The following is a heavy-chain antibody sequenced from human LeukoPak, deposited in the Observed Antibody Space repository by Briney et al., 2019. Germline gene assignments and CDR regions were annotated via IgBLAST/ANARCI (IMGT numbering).Heavy chain of an antibody. CDR2: IYAGGTT. CDR3: VREGKNMDV. Sequence: GGSLRLSCAASGFTFSNAWMTWVRQAPGEGLEWVSVIYAGGTTYYADSVKGRFTISRDNSKNTLYLQMNSLKDEDTAVYYCVREGKNMDVWGKGTTVTISS. CDR1: GFTFSNAW. V-gene: IGHV3-53*01. J-gene: IGHJ6*03.